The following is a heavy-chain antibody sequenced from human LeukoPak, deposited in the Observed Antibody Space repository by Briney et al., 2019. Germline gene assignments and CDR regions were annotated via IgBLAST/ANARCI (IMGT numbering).Heavy chain of an antibody. Sequence: ERSLRLSCAASGFIFSSYGMHWVRQAPGKGLEWVAVISYDGRNKYYGDSVKGRFTISRDNSKNTLYLQMNSLSAEDTAVYYCAKDMIGGYCSGGACYRPPSIWGQGTLVSVSS. CDR1: GFIFSSYG. J-gene: IGHJ4*02. CDR3: AKDMIGGYCSGGACYRPPSI. V-gene: IGHV3-30*18. CDR2: ISYDGRNK. D-gene: IGHD2-15*01.